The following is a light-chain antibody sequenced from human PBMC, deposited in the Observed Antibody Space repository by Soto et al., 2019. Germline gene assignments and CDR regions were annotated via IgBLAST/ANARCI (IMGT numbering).Light chain of an antibody. CDR3: SSYSFTTSLYV. V-gene: IGLV2-14*01. Sequence: QSVLTQPASVSGSPGQSITISCTGTSSDIGAYNYVSWYQQHPGEAPKLLIYEVTYRPSGVSDRFSGSKSAYTASLTISGLQPEDEADYYCSSYSFTTSLYVFGTGTKVTVL. J-gene: IGLJ1*01. CDR2: EVT. CDR1: SSDIGAYNY.